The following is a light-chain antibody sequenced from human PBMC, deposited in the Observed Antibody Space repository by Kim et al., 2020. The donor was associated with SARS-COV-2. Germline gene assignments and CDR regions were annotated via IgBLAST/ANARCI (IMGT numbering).Light chain of an antibody. CDR1: SSDVGDYNY. V-gene: IGLV2-14*03. Sequence: QSALTQPASVSGSPGQSTTISCTGTSSDVGDYNYVSWYQQHPGKAPKVIIYDVSNRPPGVSNRFSGSKSGNTASLTISGLQAEDEADYYCSSYTNTITLVFGGGTQLTVL. CDR3: SSYTNTITLV. CDR2: DVS. J-gene: IGLJ3*02.